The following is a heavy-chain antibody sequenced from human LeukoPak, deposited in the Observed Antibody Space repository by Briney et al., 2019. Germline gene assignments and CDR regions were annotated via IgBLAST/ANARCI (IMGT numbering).Heavy chain of an antibody. CDR2: IYYSGST. Sequence: SETLSLTCTVSGGSISSSSYYWGWLRQPPGQGLEWIVSIYYSGSTYYNPSLNSLVTISVDTSRNQFSLKLSSVTAADTAVYYCARRGYSSGWYGGYFDYWGQGTLVTVSS. CDR1: GGSISSSSYY. J-gene: IGHJ4*02. CDR3: ARRGYSSGWYGGYFDY. D-gene: IGHD6-19*01. V-gene: IGHV4-39*07.